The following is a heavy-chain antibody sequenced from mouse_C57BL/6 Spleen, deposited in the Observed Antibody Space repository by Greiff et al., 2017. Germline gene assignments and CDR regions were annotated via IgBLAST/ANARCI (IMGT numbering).Heavy chain of an antibody. V-gene: IGHV1-62-2*01. CDR1: GYTFTEYT. CDR2: FYPGSGSI. J-gene: IGHJ2*01. Sequence: VQLQQSGAELVKPGASVKLSCKASGYTFTEYTIHWVKQRSGQGLEWIGWFYPGSGSIKYNEKFKDKATLTAAKSSSTVYMELSRLTSEDSAVYFCARHEGPYYYGSSPYYFDYWGQGTTLTVSS. CDR3: ARHEGPYYYGSSPYYFDY. D-gene: IGHD1-1*01.